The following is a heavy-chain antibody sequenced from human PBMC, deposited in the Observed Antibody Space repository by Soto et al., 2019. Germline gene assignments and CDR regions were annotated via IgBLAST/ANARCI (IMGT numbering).Heavy chain of an antibody. D-gene: IGHD3-10*01. CDR3: AKLRSVYYYYGMDV. Sequence: GGSLRLSCAASGFTFSSYAMSWVRQAPGKGLEWVSAISGSGGSTYYADSVKGRFTISRDNSKNTLYLQMNSLRAEDTAVYYCAKLRSVYYYYGMDVWGQGTTVTVSS. J-gene: IGHJ6*02. CDR2: ISGSGGST. V-gene: IGHV3-23*01. CDR1: GFTFSSYA.